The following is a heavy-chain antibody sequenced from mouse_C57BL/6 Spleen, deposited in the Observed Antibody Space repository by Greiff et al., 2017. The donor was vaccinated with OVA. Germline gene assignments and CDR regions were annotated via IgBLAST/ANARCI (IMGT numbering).Heavy chain of an antibody. Sequence: VQLQQSGPELVKPGASVKISCTASGYTFTDYNMNWVKQSHGKSLEWIGVINPKNGTTSYNQKFKGKATLTVDQSSSTAYLQLNSLTSEDSAVYYCARSGSYDGCLDYWGQGTTLTVSS. J-gene: IGHJ2*01. CDR2: INPKNGTT. CDR3: ARSGSYDGCLDY. V-gene: IGHV1-39*01. D-gene: IGHD2-3*01. CDR1: GYTFTDYN.